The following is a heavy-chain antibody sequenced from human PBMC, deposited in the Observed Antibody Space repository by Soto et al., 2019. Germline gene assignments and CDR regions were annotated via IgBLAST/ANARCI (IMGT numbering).Heavy chain of an antibody. D-gene: IGHD2-15*01. V-gene: IGHV3-49*03. CDR2: IRSKAYGGTT. Sequence: PGGSLRLSCTASGFTFGDYAMSWFRQAPGKGLEWVGFIRSKAYGGTTEYAASVKGRFTISRDDSKSIAYLQMNSLKTEDTAVYYCTRDGPIVVVVVAATMAPDYWGQGTLVTVSS. CDR1: GFTFGDYA. J-gene: IGHJ4*02. CDR3: TRDGPIVVVVVAATMAPDY.